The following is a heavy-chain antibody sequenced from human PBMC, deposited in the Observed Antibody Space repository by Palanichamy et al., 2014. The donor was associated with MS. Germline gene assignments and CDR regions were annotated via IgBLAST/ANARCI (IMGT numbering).Heavy chain of an antibody. D-gene: IGHD2-2*01. CDR2: IYYSGST. J-gene: IGHJ6*02. Sequence: VQLQESGPGLVKPPQTLSLTCTVSGGSISSGGYYWSWIRQHPGKGLEWIGYIYYSGSTYYNPSLKSRVTISVDTSKNQFSLKLSSVTAADTAVYYCARYCSSGKNGMDVWGQGTTVTVSS. CDR1: GGSISSGGYY. V-gene: IGHV4-31*03. CDR3: ARYCSSGKNGMDV.